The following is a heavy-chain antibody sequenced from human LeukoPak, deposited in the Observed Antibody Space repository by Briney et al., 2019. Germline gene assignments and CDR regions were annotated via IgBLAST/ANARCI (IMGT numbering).Heavy chain of an antibody. Sequence: MASETLSLTCTVSGGSISSYYWSWIRQPAGKGLEWIGRIYTSGSTNSNPSLNSRLTISVDTSKNQFSLKLSSVTAADTAVYYCAREVVSSGYYYMVDYYYYMDVGGKGTTVTVSS. J-gene: IGHJ6*03. CDR3: AREVVSSGYYYMVDYYYYMDV. V-gene: IGHV4-4*07. CDR2: IYTSGST. CDR1: GGSISSYY. D-gene: IGHD3-22*01.